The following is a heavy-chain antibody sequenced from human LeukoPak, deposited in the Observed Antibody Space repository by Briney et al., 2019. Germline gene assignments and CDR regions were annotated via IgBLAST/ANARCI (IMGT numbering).Heavy chain of an antibody. CDR3: AKWGCSGGSCYPFDY. CDR2: ISGSRNNT. Sequence: GGSLRLSCAASGFTFSSYWMHWVRQAPGKGLEWVSAISGSRNNTYYADSVKGRFTISRDNSKNTLYLQMNSLRAEDTAVYYCAKWGCSGGSCYPFDYWGQGTLVTVSS. CDR1: GFTFSSYW. D-gene: IGHD2-15*01. V-gene: IGHV3-23*01. J-gene: IGHJ4*02.